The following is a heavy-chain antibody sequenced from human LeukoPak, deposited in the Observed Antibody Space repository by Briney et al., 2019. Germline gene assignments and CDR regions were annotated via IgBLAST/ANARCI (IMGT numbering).Heavy chain of an antibody. D-gene: IGHD3-3*02. CDR1: GGSNSSDTYY. CDR3: ARDSRISPYDAFDI. V-gene: IGHV4-31*03. J-gene: IGHJ3*02. Sequence: SETLSLTCTVSGGSNSSDTYYWTWIRQHPGKGLEWIGCIYYSGSTYYNPSLKSRVTISVDTSKNQFSLKLSSVIVADTAVYYCARDSRISPYDAFDIWGQGTMVTVSS. CDR2: IYYSGST.